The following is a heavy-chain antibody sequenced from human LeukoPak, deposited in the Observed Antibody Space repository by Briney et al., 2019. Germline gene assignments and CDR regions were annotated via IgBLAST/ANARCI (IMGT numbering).Heavy chain of an antibody. Sequence: PGGSLRLSCAASGFIFSGYWMHWVRQAPGKGLVWLSRIKNDGSITSYADSVKGRFTISRDNAKNTLYLQMYSPRVEDTAVYYCTNSDWFDPWGQGTLVTVSS. CDR1: GFIFSGYW. D-gene: IGHD1-26*01. V-gene: IGHV3-74*01. CDR2: IKNDGSIT. CDR3: TNSDWFDP. J-gene: IGHJ5*02.